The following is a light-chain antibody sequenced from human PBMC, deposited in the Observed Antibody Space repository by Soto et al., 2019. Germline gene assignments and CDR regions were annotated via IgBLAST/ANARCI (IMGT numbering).Light chain of an antibody. J-gene: IGLJ1*01. V-gene: IGLV1-47*01. CDR1: SSNIGSNY. CDR3: AAWDDSLSGRV. Sequence: QSVLTQPPSASGTPGQRVTISCSGSSSNIGSNYVYWYQQLPGTAPKLLIYRNNQRPSGVPDRFSGSKSGISASLAISGLRSEDEADYYCAAWDDSLSGRVFGTGTKLTVL. CDR2: RNN.